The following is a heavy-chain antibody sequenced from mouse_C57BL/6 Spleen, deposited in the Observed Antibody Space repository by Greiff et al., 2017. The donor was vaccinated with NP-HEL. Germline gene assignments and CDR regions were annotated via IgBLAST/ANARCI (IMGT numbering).Heavy chain of an antibody. Sequence: QVQLQQPGAELVKPGASVKLSCKASGYTFTSYWMHWVKQRPGQGLEWIGEIDPSDSYTNYNQKFKGKSTLTVDKSSSTAYMQLSSLTSEDSAVYYCARRLTGMAMDYWGQGTSVTVSS. CDR3: ARRLTGMAMDY. CDR2: IDPSDSYT. CDR1: GYTFTSYW. J-gene: IGHJ4*01. D-gene: IGHD4-1*01. V-gene: IGHV1-69*01.